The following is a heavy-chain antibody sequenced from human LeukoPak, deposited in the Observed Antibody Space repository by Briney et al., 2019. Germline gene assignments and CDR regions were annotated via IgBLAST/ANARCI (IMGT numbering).Heavy chain of an antibody. V-gene: IGHV3-48*04. CDR1: GFTFTTYS. CDR3: ARGPPRTSSSWYHGS. CDR2: IRWSGDTI. Sequence: PGGSLRLSCGASGFTFTTYSMNWVRQAPGRGLQWVAYIRWSGDTIYYADSVKGRFTISRDNAKNSLFLQMNSLRAEDTAVYYCARGPPRTSSSWYHGSWGQGTLVTVSS. J-gene: IGHJ5*02. D-gene: IGHD6-13*01.